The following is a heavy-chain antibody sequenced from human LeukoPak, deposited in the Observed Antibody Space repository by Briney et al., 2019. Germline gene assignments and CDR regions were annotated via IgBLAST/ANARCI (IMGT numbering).Heavy chain of an antibody. D-gene: IGHD4-17*01. CDR2: ISGSGGST. CDR1: GFTFSSYA. V-gene: IGHV3-23*01. Sequence: PGGSLRLSCAASGFTFSSYAMSWVRQAPGKGLEWVSAISGSGGSTYYADSVEGRFTISRDNSKNTLYLQMNSLRAEDTAVYYCAKIEGYGDYPYDAFDIWGQGTMVTVSS. J-gene: IGHJ3*02. CDR3: AKIEGYGDYPYDAFDI.